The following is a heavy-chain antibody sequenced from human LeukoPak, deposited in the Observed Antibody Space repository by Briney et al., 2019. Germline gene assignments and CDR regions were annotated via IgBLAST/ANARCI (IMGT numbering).Heavy chain of an antibody. Sequence: SVKVSCKASGGAFSSYAISWVRPAPGQGLEWMGRIIPILGIANYAQKFQGRVTITADKSTSTAYMELSSLRSEDTAVYYCASRTFSSGSYCDYWGQGTLVTVSS. J-gene: IGHJ4*02. CDR3: ASRTFSSGSYCDY. D-gene: IGHD1-26*01. CDR2: IIPILGIA. CDR1: GGAFSSYA. V-gene: IGHV1-69*04.